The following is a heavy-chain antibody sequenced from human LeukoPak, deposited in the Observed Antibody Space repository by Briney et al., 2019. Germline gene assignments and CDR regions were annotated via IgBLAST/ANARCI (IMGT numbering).Heavy chain of an antibody. V-gene: IGHV4-4*07. Sequence: SETLSLTCTVSGGSISSYYWSWIRQPAGKGLEWIGRIYTSGSTNYNPSLESRVTMSVDTSKNQFSLKLSSVTGADTAVYYCARSSSWAPYFDYWGQGTLVTVSS. J-gene: IGHJ4*02. D-gene: IGHD6-13*01. CDR3: ARSSSWAPYFDY. CDR2: IYTSGST. CDR1: GGSISSYY.